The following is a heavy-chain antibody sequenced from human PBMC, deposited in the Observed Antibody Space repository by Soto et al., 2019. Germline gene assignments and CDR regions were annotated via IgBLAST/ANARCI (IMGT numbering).Heavy chain of an antibody. CDR2: IIPMFPTA. D-gene: IGHD2-21*02. CDR3: ARDDATYCGGDCYRYFYYGMDV. V-gene: IGHV1-69*13. CDR1: GGTFSNHA. J-gene: IGHJ6*02. Sequence: ASVKVSCKASGGTFSNHAISWVRQAPGQGLEWVGGIIPMFPTADYAQRFQGRVTITADDSTTTVYMELSGLRSEDTAMYYCARDDATYCGGDCYRYFYYGMDVWGQGTTVTV.